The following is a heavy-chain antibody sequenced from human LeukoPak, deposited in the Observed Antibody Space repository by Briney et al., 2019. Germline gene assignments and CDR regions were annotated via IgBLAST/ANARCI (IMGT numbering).Heavy chain of an antibody. CDR2: INSDGSFT. V-gene: IGHV3-74*01. CDR1: GFTFSSYW. CDR3: ARSSLLFYYMDV. D-gene: IGHD2-15*01. Sequence: PGGSLRLSCAASGFTFSSYWMSWVRQAPGKGQVWVSRINSDGSFTSCADSVKGRFTISRDNAKNTLYLQMNRLRAEDTAVYYCARSSLLFYYMDVWGKGTTVTVSS. J-gene: IGHJ6*03.